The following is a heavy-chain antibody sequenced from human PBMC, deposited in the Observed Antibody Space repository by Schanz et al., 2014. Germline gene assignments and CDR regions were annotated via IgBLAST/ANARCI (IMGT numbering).Heavy chain of an antibody. CDR1: GFTFSSYN. Sequence: VQLVESGGGLVRPGDSLRLSCAASGFTFSSYNINWVRQAPGKGLEYISSISPSSSYIYYADSVKGRFTISRDNSKNTLYLQMNSLRAEDTAVYYCAKGMELLPVYFHYWGQGTLVTVSS. CDR2: ISPSSSYI. J-gene: IGHJ4*02. D-gene: IGHD1-7*01. CDR3: AKGMELLPVYFHY. V-gene: IGHV3-21*01.